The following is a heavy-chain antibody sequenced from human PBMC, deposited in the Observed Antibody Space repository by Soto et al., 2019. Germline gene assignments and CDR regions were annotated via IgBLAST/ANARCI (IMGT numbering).Heavy chain of an antibody. J-gene: IGHJ6*01. CDR3: ARHAYDFWSCQPNARYRDVISF. D-gene: IGHD3-3*01. CDR1: GYSFTSYW. V-gene: IGHV5-51*01. CDR2: IYPGDSNT. Sequence: GESLKISCKGSGYSFTSYWIGWVRQMPGKGLEWMGIIYPGDSNTRYSPSLQGQVTISVDKSISTAYLQWSSLKATDTAMYYCARHAYDFWSCQPNARYRDVISFWAQGSTVTGSA.